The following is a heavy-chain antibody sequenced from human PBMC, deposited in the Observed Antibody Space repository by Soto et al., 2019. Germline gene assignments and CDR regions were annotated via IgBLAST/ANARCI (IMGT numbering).Heavy chain of an antibody. V-gene: IGHV1-69*06. CDR2: IIPIFGTA. J-gene: IGHJ4*02. CDR3: ARGPPVRYSSSWYCDY. Sequence: ASVKVSCKASGGTFSSYAISWVRQAPGQGLEWMGGIIPIFGTANYAQKFQGRVTITADKSTSTAYMELSSLRSEDTAVYYCARGPPVRYSSSWYCDYWGQGTLVTVSS. D-gene: IGHD6-13*01. CDR1: GGTFSSYA.